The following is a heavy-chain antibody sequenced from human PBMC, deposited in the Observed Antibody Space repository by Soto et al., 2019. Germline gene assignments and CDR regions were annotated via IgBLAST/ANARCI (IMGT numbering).Heavy chain of an antibody. V-gene: IGHV3-23*01. CDR3: AKDHHGIHFDWLSNWYFDL. D-gene: IGHD3-9*01. CDR1: GFTFSSYA. CDR2: ISGSGGST. J-gene: IGHJ2*01. Sequence: EVQLLESGGGLVQPGGSLRLSCAASGFTFSSYAMSWVRQAPGKGLEWVSAISGSGGSTYYADSVKGRFTISRDKSKNTLYLQMNSLRAEDTAVYDCAKDHHGIHFDWLSNWYFDLWGRGTLVTVSS.